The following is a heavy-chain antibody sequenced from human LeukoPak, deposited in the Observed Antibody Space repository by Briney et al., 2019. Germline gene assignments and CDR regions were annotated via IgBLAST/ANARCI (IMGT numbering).Heavy chain of an antibody. Sequence: SETLSLTCAVYGGSFSGYYWSWMRQPPGKGLEGIGYIYYSGSTNYNPSLKSRVTISVDTSKNQSSLKLSSVTAADTAVYYCARIGGIAAYYYGMDVWGQGTTVTVSS. D-gene: IGHD6-13*01. CDR1: GGSFSGYY. J-gene: IGHJ6*02. V-gene: IGHV4-59*08. CDR2: IYYSGST. CDR3: ARIGGIAAYYYGMDV.